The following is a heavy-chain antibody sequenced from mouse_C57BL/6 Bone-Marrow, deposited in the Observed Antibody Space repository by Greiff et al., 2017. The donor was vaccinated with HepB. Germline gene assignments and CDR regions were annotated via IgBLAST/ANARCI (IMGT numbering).Heavy chain of an antibody. Sequence: VQLKEPGAELVRPGASVKLSCTASGFNIKDDYMHWVKQRPEQGLEWIGWIDPENGDTEYASKFQGKATITADKSSNTAYLQLSSLTSEDTADYYCTTCLHAYGGQGTLVTVS. CDR1: GFNIKDDY. CDR2: IDPENGDT. V-gene: IGHV14-4*01. CDR3: TTCLHAY. J-gene: IGHJ3*01. D-gene: IGHD2-10*01.